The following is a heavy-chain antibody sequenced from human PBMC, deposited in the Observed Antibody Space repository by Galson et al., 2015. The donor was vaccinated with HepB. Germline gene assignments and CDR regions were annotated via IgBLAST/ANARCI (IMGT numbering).Heavy chain of an antibody. CDR1: GYSISSGTYY. CDR3: AREGLYDSSGHYSIDY. V-gene: IGHV4-31*03. D-gene: IGHD3-22*01. Sequence: TLSLTCTVSGYSISSGTYYWSWIRHLPGKGLEWIGHIHYSGSSYHNPSLKSRVTISVDTSKNQFSLKLYAMTAADTAVYYCAREGLYDSSGHYSIDYWGQGTLVTVSS. CDR2: IHYSGSS. J-gene: IGHJ4*02.